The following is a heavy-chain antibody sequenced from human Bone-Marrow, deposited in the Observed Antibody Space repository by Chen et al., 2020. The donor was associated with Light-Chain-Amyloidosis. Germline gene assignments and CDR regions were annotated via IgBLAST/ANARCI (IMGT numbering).Heavy chain of an antibody. CDR3: ARDWYDYVWGSYRYPFDY. Sequence: QLQLQESGPGLVKPSETLSLTCTVSGRSISSSSYYWGWIRHPPGKGLEWIGSIYYSGSTYSNPSLKSRVTISVDTSKNQFSLKLSSVTAADTAVYYCARDWYDYVWGSYRYPFDYWGQGTLVTVSS. CDR1: GRSISSSSYY. J-gene: IGHJ4*02. CDR2: IYYSGST. D-gene: IGHD3-16*02. V-gene: IGHV4-39*07.